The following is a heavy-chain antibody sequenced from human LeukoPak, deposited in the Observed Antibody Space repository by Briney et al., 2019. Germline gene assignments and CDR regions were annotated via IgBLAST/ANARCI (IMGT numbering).Heavy chain of an antibody. CDR3: ARGEGGDNHYFDY. V-gene: IGHV1-69*13. Sequence: SVTVSCTASGGTFSSYAISRVRQAPGQGLEWMGGIIPIFGTANYAQKFQGRVTITADESTSTAYMELSSLRSEDTAVYYCARGEGGDNHYFDYWGQGTLVTVSS. CDR1: GGTFSSYA. CDR2: IIPIFGTA. J-gene: IGHJ4*02. D-gene: IGHD2-21*01.